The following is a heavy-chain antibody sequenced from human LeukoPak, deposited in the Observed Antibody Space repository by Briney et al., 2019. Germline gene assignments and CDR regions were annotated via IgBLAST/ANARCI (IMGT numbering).Heavy chain of an antibody. CDR1: GGSISTYY. CDR3: ARGGAARLHFQN. Sequence: SETLSLTCTVSGGSISTYYWNWIRQPPGKGLEWIGYIQHSGSTNYNPSLQSRVTISVDTSKNQFSLNLNSVTAADTAVYYCARGGAARLHFQNWGQGTLVTVSS. CDR2: IQHSGST. V-gene: IGHV4-59*01. D-gene: IGHD6-6*01. J-gene: IGHJ1*01.